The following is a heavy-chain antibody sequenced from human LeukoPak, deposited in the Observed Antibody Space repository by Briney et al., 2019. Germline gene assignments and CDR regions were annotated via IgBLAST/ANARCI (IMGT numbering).Heavy chain of an antibody. CDR3: AREGRLVRAFDY. V-gene: IGHV4-59*08. CDR1: GGSISSYY. J-gene: IGHJ4*02. CDR2: INHGGST. D-gene: IGHD6-19*01. Sequence: SETLSLTCTVSGGSISSYYWSWIRQPPGKGLEWIGEINHGGSTNYNPSLKSRVTISVDTSKNQFSLKLSSVTAADTAVYHCAREGRLVRAFDYWGQGTLVTVSS.